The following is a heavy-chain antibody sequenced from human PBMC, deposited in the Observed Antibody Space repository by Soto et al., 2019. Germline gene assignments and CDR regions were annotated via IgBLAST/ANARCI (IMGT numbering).Heavy chain of an antibody. CDR2: IYSGGST. CDR1: GFTVSSNY. J-gene: IGHJ4*02. CDR3: ARSLLWFGESLYYFDY. Sequence: EVQLVESGGGLVQPGGSLRLSCAASGFTVSSNYMSWVRQAPGKGLEWVSVIYSGGSTYYADSVKGRFTISRDNSKNTLYLQMNSLRAEDTAVYYCARSLLWFGESLYYFDYWGQGTLVTVSS. D-gene: IGHD3-10*01. V-gene: IGHV3-66*01.